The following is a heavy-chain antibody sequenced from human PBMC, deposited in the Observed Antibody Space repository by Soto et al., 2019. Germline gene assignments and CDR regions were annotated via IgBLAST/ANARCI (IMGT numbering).Heavy chain of an antibody. D-gene: IGHD3-22*01. Sequence: ETPSLTCTVPDGSITGCAISSTTYYWGWMRQPPGKGLEWIASFSHSGSTYYNPSLTSRVTISVDTSKNRFSLKLTSVTAADTAVYYCARHGDYYYDSSGFHNWLDPWGQGTLVTVSS. CDR3: ARHGDYYYDSSGFHNWLDP. V-gene: IGHV4-39*01. CDR2: FSHSGST. CDR1: DGSITGCAISSTTYY. J-gene: IGHJ5*02.